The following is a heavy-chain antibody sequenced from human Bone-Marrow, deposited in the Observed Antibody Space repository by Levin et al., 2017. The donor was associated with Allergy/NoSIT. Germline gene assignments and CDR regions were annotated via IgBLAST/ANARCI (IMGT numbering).Heavy chain of an antibody. Sequence: SVKVSCKASGGIFSTYVISWVRQAPGQGLEWMGGIVPIFGTTHYAQKLQGRITITAAKSTSTAYMELSRLRSEDTAVYYCAGSSSGTGQFDHWGQGTLVTVSS. CDR2: IVPIFGTT. J-gene: IGHJ4*02. CDR3: AGSSSGTGQFDH. V-gene: IGHV1-69*06. D-gene: IGHD6-6*01. CDR1: GGIFSTYV.